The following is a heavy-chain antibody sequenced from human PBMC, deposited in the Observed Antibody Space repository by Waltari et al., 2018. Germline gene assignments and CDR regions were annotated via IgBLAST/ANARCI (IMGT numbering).Heavy chain of an antibody. CDR2: INAGNGNT. V-gene: IGHV1-3*01. J-gene: IGHJ4*02. D-gene: IGHD3-10*01. CDR1: GYTFTSYA. CDR3: AREDGSGSYYGY. Sequence: QVQLVQSGAEVKKPGASVKVSCKASGYTFTSYAMHWVRQAPGQRLEWMGWINAGNGNTKDSQKFQGRVTITRDTSASTAYMELSSLRSEDTAVYYCAREDGSGSYYGYWGQGTLVTVSS.